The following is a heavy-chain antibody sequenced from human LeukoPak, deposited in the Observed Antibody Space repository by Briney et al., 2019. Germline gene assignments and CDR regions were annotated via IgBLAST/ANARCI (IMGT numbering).Heavy chain of an antibody. J-gene: IGHJ5*02. Sequence: KTSQTLSLTCTVSGVSISSGGYYWSWIPQHPGQGLEWFGYIYNPSLKSRVTISVETSKNQFSLKLSSVTAADTAVYYCARVVGIAVAEVLRFDPWGKGTLVTVSS. CDR3: ARVVGIAVAEVLRFDP. CDR2: I. V-gene: IGHV4-31*03. D-gene: IGHD6-19*01. CDR1: GVSISSGGYY.